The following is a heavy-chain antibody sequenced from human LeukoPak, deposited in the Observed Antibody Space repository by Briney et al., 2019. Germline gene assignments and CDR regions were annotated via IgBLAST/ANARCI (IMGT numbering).Heavy chain of an antibody. Sequence: ASVKVSCKASGYTFTSYGIIWVRQAPGQGLEWMGWISAYNGNTNYAQKLQGRVTMTTDTSTSTAYMELRSLRSDDTAVYYCARGTAYYYGSGSYYLDDYWGQGTLVTVSS. V-gene: IGHV1-18*01. CDR1: GYTFTSYG. CDR2: ISAYNGNT. D-gene: IGHD3-10*01. J-gene: IGHJ4*02. CDR3: ARGTAYYYGSGSYYLDDY.